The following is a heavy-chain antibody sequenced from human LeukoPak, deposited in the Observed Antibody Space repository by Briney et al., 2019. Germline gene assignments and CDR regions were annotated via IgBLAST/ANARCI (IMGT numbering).Heavy chain of an antibody. V-gene: IGHV1-2*04. CDR2: INPNSGGT. J-gene: IGHJ6*04. D-gene: IGHD2-15*01. Sequence: ASVKVSCKASGYTFTGYYMHWVRQAPGQGLEWMGRINPNSGGTNYAQKFQGWVTMTRDTSISTAYMELSRLRSDDTAVYYCAREAWSGYCGGGSCYSCGMDVWGKGTTVTVSS. CDR1: GYTFTGYY. CDR3: AREAWSGYCGGGSCYSCGMDV.